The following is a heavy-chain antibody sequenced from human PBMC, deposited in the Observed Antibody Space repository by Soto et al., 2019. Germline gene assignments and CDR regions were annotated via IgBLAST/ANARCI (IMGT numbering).Heavy chain of an antibody. Sequence: PSETLSLTCPVSGGSISSADYYWSWIRQPPGKGLEWIGYIYYSGSNYYNPSLKRRVTISLDTPKNQFSLKLSSVTAADTAVYYCATAVYCRSASCSNWFDPWGQGTLVTVPQ. CDR1: GGSISSADYY. CDR2: IYYSGSN. V-gene: IGHV4-30-4*01. D-gene: IGHD2-2*01. CDR3: ATAVYCRSASCSNWFDP. J-gene: IGHJ5*02.